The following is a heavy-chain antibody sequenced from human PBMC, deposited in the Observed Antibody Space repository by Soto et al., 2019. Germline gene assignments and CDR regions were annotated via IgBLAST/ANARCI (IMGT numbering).Heavy chain of an antibody. J-gene: IGHJ4*02. V-gene: IGHV4-59*01. CDR3: ARYNSYAIDY. D-gene: IGHD2-8*01. CDR2: IHYSGTT. Sequence: SETLTLTCTVSGTSISSYYWSWIRQPPGKGLEWIANIHYSGTTNYNPSLASRVTLSVDTSKNQFSLKMTSVTAADRAMYFCARYNSYAIDYWGRGTLVTVSS. CDR1: GTSISSYY.